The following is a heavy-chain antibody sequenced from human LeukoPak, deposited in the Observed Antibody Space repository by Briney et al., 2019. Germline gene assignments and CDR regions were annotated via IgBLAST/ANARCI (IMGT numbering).Heavy chain of an antibody. CDR3: ARGRGTGYDILTGYYSGGNWFDP. V-gene: IGHV4-34*01. D-gene: IGHD3-9*01. Sequence: SETLSLTCAVYGGYFSGYYWSWIRQPPGKGLEWIGEINHSGSTNYNPSLKSRVTISVDTSKNQFSLKLSSVTAADTAVYYCARGRGTGYDILTGYYSGGNWFDPWGQGTLVTVSS. J-gene: IGHJ5*02. CDR2: INHSGST. CDR1: GGYFSGYY.